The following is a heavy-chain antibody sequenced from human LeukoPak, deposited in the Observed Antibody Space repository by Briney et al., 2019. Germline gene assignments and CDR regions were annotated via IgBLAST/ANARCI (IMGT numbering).Heavy chain of an antibody. CDR2: LGWDGGSV. Sequence: GGSLRLSCEASGFTFRDHAMHWVRQAPGKGLEWVSGLGWDGGSVGYADSVRGRFIISRDNAKKSLYLQMNSLGVEDTALYYCARDDAFDLWGQGTMVTVSS. CDR3: ARDDAFDL. J-gene: IGHJ3*01. CDR1: GFTFRDHA. V-gene: IGHV3-9*01.